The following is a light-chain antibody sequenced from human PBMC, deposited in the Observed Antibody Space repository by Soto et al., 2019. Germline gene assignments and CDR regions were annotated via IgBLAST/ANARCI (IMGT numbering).Light chain of an antibody. CDR3: QQSYNFPYT. V-gene: IGKV1-39*01. CDR1: QSIDNF. CDR2: AAS. Sequence: DIQMTQSPSSLSASVGDRGTITCRPSQSIDNFLNGYQQKPGKAPNLLIYAASSLQSGVSSRFSGSGSGTEFTLTISSLQPEESATYYCQQSYNFPYTFGQGTKVEIK. J-gene: IGKJ2*01.